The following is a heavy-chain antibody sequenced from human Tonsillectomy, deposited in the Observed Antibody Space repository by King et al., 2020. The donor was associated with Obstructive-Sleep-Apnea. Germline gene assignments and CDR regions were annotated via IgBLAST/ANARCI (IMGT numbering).Heavy chain of an antibody. CDR2: IDPGDSGT. D-gene: IGHD2-2*01. Sequence: QLVQSGAEVKKPGESLKISCKGSGYSFTSYWIGWVRQIPGKGLEWMGIIDPGDSGTRYSPSFRGQVTTSAYKSISTAYLEWSSLKASDTAMYYCASNMAAYCSSTSCYSDAFDIWGQGTMVTVSS. CDR3: ASNMAAYCSSTSCYSDAFDI. V-gene: IGHV5-51*01. J-gene: IGHJ3*02. CDR1: GYSFTSYW.